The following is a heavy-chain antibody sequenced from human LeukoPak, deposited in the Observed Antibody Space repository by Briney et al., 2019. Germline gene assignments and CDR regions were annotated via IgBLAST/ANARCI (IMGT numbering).Heavy chain of an antibody. CDR2: IYSGGST. CDR3: ARYWVGYGMDV. J-gene: IGHJ6*02. V-gene: IGHV3-53*01. D-gene: IGHD2-8*02. CDR1: GFTVSSNY. Sequence: PGGSLRLSCAASGFTVSSNYMSWVRQAPGKGLEWVSVIYSGGSTYYADSVKGRFTISRDNSKNTLYLQMNSLRAEDTAAYYCARYWVGYGMDVWGQGTTVTVSS.